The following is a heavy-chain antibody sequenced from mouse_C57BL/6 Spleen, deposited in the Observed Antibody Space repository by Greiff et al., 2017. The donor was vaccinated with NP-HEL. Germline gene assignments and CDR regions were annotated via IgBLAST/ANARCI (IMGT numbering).Heavy chain of an antibody. CDR2: ISSGGDYI. CDR3: TRDGSREDYYYAMDY. D-gene: IGHD1-1*01. J-gene: IGHJ4*01. V-gene: IGHV5-9-1*02. CDR1: GFTFSSYA. Sequence: EVQGVESGEGLVKPGGSLKLSCAASGFTFSSYAMSWVRQTPEKRLEWVAYISSGGDYIYYADTVKGRFNISRDNARNTLYLQMSSLKSEDTAMYYCTRDGSREDYYYAMDYWGQGTSVTVSS.